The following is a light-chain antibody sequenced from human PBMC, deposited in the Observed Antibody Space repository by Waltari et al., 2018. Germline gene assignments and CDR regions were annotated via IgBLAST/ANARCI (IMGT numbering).Light chain of an antibody. CDR3: SSYTTSSTL. J-gene: IGLJ1*01. V-gene: IGLV2-14*03. CDR1: SSDVGDYDN. CDR2: DVR. Sequence: QSALTQPASVSCSPGQAIATSCTGTSSDVGDYDNVYWYQEQPGKAPKLMIYDVRKRLSGVSTRSSGSKSGNMASLTISGLQAEDEDDYYCSSYTTSSTLFGTGTKVTVL.